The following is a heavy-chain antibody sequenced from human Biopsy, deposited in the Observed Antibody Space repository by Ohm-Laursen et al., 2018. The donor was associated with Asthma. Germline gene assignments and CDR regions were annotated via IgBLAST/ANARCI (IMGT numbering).Heavy chain of an antibody. CDR2: IYSGGTS. D-gene: IGHD3-22*01. V-gene: IGHV3-53*01. Sequence: SLRLSCTASGFAVSRDHMFWVRQAPGKGLEWVSVIYSGGTSHTADSVRGRFTIPRDYSKNTLYLQMHGLRAEDTAVYYCARGDSSNWSHYYFDYWGQGTLVTVSS. CDR3: ARGDSSNWSHYYFDY. CDR1: GFAVSRDH. J-gene: IGHJ4*02.